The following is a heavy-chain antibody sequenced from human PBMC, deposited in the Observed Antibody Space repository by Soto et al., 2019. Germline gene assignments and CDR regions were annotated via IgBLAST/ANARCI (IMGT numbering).Heavy chain of an antibody. D-gene: IGHD3-10*01. CDR3: VKDRFCSTYTCVGGADY. Sequence: EVQLLESGGGLGQPGGSLRLSCAASGFTFSNYAMTWVRQAPGKGLEWVSTVSSSGDATYYADSVKGRLTISRANSENTLYLQMDSLRAEDTAVYFCVKDRFCSTYTCVGGADYWGQGTLVTVSS. V-gene: IGHV3-23*01. CDR2: VSSSGDAT. J-gene: IGHJ4*02. CDR1: GFTFSNYA.